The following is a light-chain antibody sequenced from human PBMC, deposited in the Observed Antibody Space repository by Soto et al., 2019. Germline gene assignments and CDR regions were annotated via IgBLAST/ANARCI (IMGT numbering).Light chain of an antibody. J-gene: IGLJ2*01. V-gene: IGLV1-40*01. CDR1: SSNIGAGYD. Sequence: QPVLTQPPSVSGAPGQRVTISCTGSSSNIGAGYDVYWYRHLPGTAPKLLIYGNSNRPSGVPDRFSGSKSGASASLAITGLQSEDEGDYYCQSYDGSLSGVVFGGGTKVTVL. CDR2: GNS. CDR3: QSYDGSLSGVV.